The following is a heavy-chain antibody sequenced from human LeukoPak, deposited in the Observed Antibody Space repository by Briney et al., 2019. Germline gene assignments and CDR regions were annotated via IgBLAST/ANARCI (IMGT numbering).Heavy chain of an antibody. CDR1: GYTLTELS. J-gene: IGHJ4*02. CDR2: FDPEDGET. V-gene: IGHV1-24*01. Sequence: ASVKVSCKVSGYTLTELSVHWVRQAPGKGLEWMGGFDPEDGETIYAQKFRGRVTTTEDTSTDTAYMELSSLGSEDTAVYYCATLGVGLHWFRYYFDYWGQGTLVTVSS. D-gene: IGHD3-9*01. CDR3: ATLGVGLHWFRYYFDY.